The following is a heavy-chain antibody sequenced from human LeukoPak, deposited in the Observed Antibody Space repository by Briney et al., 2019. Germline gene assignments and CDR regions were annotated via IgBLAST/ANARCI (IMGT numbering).Heavy chain of an antibody. CDR3: ARDQFNGNYYPDDAFDI. CDR1: GFTFSSYE. CDR2: ISSSGSTI. Sequence: PGGSLRLSCAASGFTFSSYEMNWVRQAPGKGLEWVSYISSSGSTIYYADSVKGRFTISRDNAKNSLYLQMDSLRVEDTAVYYCARDQFNGNYYPDDAFDIWGHGTMVTVSS. V-gene: IGHV3-48*03. J-gene: IGHJ3*02. D-gene: IGHD1-26*01.